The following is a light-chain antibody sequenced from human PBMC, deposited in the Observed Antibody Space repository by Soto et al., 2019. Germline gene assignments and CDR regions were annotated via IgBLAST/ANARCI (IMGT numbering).Light chain of an antibody. CDR3: QTWGTAIHDVV. Sequence: QLVLTQSPSASASLGASVKLTCTLSSGHSTYAIAWHQQRPEKGPRYLMKVNSDGSHSNGDGIPDRFSGSSSGAERHLTISSLQSEDEADYYCQTWGTAIHDVVFGRGTKVTVL. J-gene: IGLJ2*01. CDR1: SGHSTYA. CDR2: VNSDGSH. V-gene: IGLV4-69*01.